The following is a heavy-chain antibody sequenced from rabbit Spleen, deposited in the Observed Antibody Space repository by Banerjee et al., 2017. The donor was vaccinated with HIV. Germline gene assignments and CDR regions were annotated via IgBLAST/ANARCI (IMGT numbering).Heavy chain of an antibody. CDR2: IYSGSSGDT. J-gene: IGHJ4*01. CDR1: GFSFSSRYY. Sequence: QSLEESGGDLVKPGASLTLTCTASGFSFSSRYYICWVRQAPGKGLEWIACIYSGSSGDTYYASWAKGRFTISKTSSTTVTLQMTSLTAADRAAYFCARDLVGVIGWNFYLWGPGTLVTVS. D-gene: IGHD1-1*01. V-gene: IGHV1S40*01. CDR3: ARDLVGVIGWNFYL.